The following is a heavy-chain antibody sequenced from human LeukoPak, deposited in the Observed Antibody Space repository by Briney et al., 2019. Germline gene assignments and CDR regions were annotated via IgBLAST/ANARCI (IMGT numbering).Heavy chain of an antibody. J-gene: IGHJ5*02. V-gene: IGHV1-69*05. Sequence: ASVKVSCKASGGTFSSYAISWVRQAPGQGLEWMGGIIPIFGTANYAQKFQGRVTITTDESTSTAYMELSSLRSEDTAVYYCASHRYGDWQLDWLDPWGQGTLVTVSS. CDR1: GGTFSSYA. CDR3: ASHRYGDWQLDWLDP. CDR2: IIPIFGTA. D-gene: IGHD4-17*01.